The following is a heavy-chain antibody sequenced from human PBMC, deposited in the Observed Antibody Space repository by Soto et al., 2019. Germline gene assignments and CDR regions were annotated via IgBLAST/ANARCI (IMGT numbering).Heavy chain of an antibody. J-gene: IGHJ4*02. CDR2: IYYSGST. V-gene: IGHV4-30-4*01. CDR1: GGSISSGDYY. D-gene: IGHD3-10*01. CDR3: ATTRGLAVGGSFDY. Sequence: PSETLSLTCTVSGGSISSGDYYWSWIRQPPGKGLEWIGYIYYSGSTYYNPSLKSRVTISVDTSKNQFSLKLSSVTAADTAVYYCATTRGLAVGGSFDYWGQGMLVTVSS.